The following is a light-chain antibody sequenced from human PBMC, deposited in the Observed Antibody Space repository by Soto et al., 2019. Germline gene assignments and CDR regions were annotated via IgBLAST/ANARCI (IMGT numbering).Light chain of an antibody. Sequence: EVLLTQSPSTLSLSKGEGVTLSCRASQSVSSYLAWYQQKPGQAPRLLIYDASNSATGIPARFSGSGSGTDFTLTISRLEPDDSSVYSCLQYHNPWAFGQGTKVDI. CDR1: QSVSSY. J-gene: IGKJ1*01. CDR2: DAS. CDR3: LQYHNPWA. V-gene: IGKV3-11*01.